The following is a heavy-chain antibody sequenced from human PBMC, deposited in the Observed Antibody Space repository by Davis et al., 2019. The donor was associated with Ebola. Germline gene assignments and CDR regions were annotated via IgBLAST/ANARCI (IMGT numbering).Heavy chain of an antibody. CDR3: AKGDRLDY. V-gene: IGHV3-7*01. Sequence: GESLKISCAASGFTFSNCWMAWVRQAPGKGLEWLANIKQDGSAKYYVDSVKGRFTISRDNAKNSLYLQMNSLRAEDTAVYYCAKGDRLDYWGQGTLVTVSS. J-gene: IGHJ4*02. D-gene: IGHD2-15*01. CDR1: GFTFSNCW. CDR2: IKQDGSAK.